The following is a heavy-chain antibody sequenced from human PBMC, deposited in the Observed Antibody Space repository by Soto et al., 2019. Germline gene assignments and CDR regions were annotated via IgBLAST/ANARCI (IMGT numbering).Heavy chain of an antibody. CDR1: GFSFSISP. Sequence: QVQLVESGGGVVQHGRSLRLSCAASGFSFSISPMNWVRQAPGKGPEWVALLSYDGTNNFYADSVKGRFTISRDNSKNTLYLKVDSLRPEDAAVDYCARDPKTSGGQLWAFYYFYSWGQGTLVSVSS. J-gene: IGHJ4*02. CDR2: LSYDGTNN. D-gene: IGHD5-18*01. CDR3: ARDPKTSGGQLWAFYYFYS. V-gene: IGHV3-30-3*01.